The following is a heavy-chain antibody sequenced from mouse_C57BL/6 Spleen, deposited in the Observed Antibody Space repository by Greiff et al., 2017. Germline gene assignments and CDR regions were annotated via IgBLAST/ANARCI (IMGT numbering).Heavy chain of an antibody. V-gene: IGHV1-64*01. J-gene: IGHJ2*01. D-gene: IGHD2-5*01. CDR2: IHPNSGST. CDR3: ARYGWYSNYEGVDY. CDR1: GYTFTSYW. Sequence: QVQLKESGAELVKPGASVKLSCKASGYTFTSYWMHWVKQRPGQGLEWIGMIHPNSGSTNYNEKFKSKATLTVDKSSSTAYMQLSSLTSEDSAVYYCARYGWYSNYEGVDYWGQGTTLTVSA.